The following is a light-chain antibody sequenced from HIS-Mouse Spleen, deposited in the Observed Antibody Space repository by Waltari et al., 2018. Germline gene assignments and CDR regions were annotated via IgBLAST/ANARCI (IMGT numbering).Light chain of an antibody. V-gene: IGLV2-14*03. J-gene: IGLJ3*02. CDR1: SSDVGGYNY. Sequence: QSALTPPASVSGSPGQPITISCTGTSSDVGGYNYVPWYQQHPGKAPKLMIYDVSNRPSGVSNRFSGSKSGNTASLTISGLQAEDEADYYCSSYTSSSTRVFGGGTKLTVL. CDR3: SSYTSSSTRV. CDR2: DVS.